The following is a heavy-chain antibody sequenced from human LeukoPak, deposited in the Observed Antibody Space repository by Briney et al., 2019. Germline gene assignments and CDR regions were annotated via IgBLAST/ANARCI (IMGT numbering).Heavy chain of an antibody. D-gene: IGHD3-16*02. CDR2: ISAYNGNT. CDR1: GYTFTSYG. Sequence: ASVKVSCKASGYTFTSYGISWVRQAPGQGLEWMGWISAYNGNTNYAQKLQGRVTMTTDTSTSTAYMELRSLRSDDTAVYYCARDPHVWGSYRYTAGYWGQGTLVTVSS. J-gene: IGHJ4*02. CDR3: ARDPHVWGSYRYTAGY. V-gene: IGHV1-18*01.